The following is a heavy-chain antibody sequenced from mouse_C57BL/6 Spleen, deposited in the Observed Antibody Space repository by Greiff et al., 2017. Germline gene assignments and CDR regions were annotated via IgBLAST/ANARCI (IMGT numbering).Heavy chain of an antibody. CDR1: GYTFTSYW. J-gene: IGHJ2*01. V-gene: IGHV1-69*01. CDR3: ARSNRGFDY. CDR2: IDPSDSYN. Sequence: VQLQQSGAELVMPGASVKLSCKASGYTFTSYWMHWVKQRPGQGLEWIGEIDPSDSYNNYNQKFKGKSPLTVDKSSSTAYMQLSSLPSEDTAVYYCARSNRGFDYWGQGTTLTVSS. D-gene: IGHD3-1*01.